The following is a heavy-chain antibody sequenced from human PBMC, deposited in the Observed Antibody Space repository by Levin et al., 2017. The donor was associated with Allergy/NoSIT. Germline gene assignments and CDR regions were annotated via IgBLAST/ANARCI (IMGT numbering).Heavy chain of an antibody. Sequence: PGGSLRLSCAASGFTFSSYAMHWVRQAPGKGLEWVAVISYDGSNKYYADSVKGRFTISRDNSKNTLYLQMNSLRAEDTAVYYCARDWISSSWFGDNWFDPWGQGTLVTVSS. D-gene: IGHD6-13*01. J-gene: IGHJ5*02. CDR2: ISYDGSNK. CDR3: ARDWISSSWFGDNWFDP. V-gene: IGHV3-30-3*01. CDR1: GFTFSSYA.